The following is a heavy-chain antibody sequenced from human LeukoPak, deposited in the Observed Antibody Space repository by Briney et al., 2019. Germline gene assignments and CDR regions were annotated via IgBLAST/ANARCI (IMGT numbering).Heavy chain of an antibody. CDR2: ISSSSSYI. CDR1: GSTFSSYS. CDR3: ARTGQLGPYFDY. Sequence: GGSLRLSCAASGSTFSSYSMNWVRQAPGKGLEWVSSISSSSSYIYYADSVKGRFTISRDNAKNSLYLQMNSLRAEDTAVYYCARTGQLGPYFDYWGQGTLVTVSS. J-gene: IGHJ4*02. V-gene: IGHV3-21*01. D-gene: IGHD6-6*01.